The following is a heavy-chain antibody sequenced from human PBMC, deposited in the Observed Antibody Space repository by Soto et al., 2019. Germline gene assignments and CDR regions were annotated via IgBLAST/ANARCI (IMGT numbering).Heavy chain of an antibody. V-gene: IGHV1-46*03. CDR3: SRGYPPRDQLGNLPGAF. CDR2: INPSGGST. Sequence: AASVKVSCKASGYTFTSYYIQWVRQAPGQGLEWMGIINPSGGSTNYAQKFQGRVTMTRDTSTSTVYMELSSLRSEDTAIYYCSRGYPPRDQLGNLPGAFWGQGTLVTVSS. CDR1: GYTFTSYY. J-gene: IGHJ4*02. D-gene: IGHD1-1*01.